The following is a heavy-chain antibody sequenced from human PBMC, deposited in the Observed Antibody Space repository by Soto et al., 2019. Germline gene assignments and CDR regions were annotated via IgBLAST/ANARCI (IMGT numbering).Heavy chain of an antibody. CDR1: GFDFSSYG. Sequence: ESGGGVVQPGTSLRLSCAASGFDFSSYGMHWVRQTPGKGLEWVAVLGFDGGGRYYADSVKGRFTISRDNSKKMLYLQMDNLRAGDTALYYCAREPVGPDYAMDVWGQGTTVTVSS. J-gene: IGHJ6*02. CDR2: LGFDGGGR. CDR3: AREPVGPDYAMDV. V-gene: IGHV3-33*01. D-gene: IGHD1-26*01.